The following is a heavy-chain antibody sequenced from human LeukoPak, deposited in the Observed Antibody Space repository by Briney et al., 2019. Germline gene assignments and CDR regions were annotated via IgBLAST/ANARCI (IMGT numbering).Heavy chain of an antibody. Sequence: GGSLRLSCAASGFTFSSYSMNWVRQAPGKGLEWVSYISSSSSTIYYADSVKGRFTISRDNAKNSLYLQMNSLRAEDTAVYYCARSIVGAPNWFDPWGQGTLVTVSS. CDR3: ARSIVGAPNWFDP. CDR2: ISSSSSTI. D-gene: IGHD1-26*01. CDR1: GFTFSSYS. J-gene: IGHJ5*02. V-gene: IGHV3-48*01.